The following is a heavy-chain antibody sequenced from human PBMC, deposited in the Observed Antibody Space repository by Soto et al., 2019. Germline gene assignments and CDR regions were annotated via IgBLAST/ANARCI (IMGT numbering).Heavy chain of an antibody. CDR2: ISSSSSTI. CDR3: ARDKDSSGWYNWFDP. CDR1: GFTFSSYS. V-gene: IGHV3-48*02. Sequence: GGSLRLSCAASGFTFSSYSMNWVRQAPGKGLEWVSYISSSSSTIYYADSVKGRFTISRDNAKNSLYLQMNSLRDEDTAVYYCARDKDSSGWYNWFDPWGQGTLVTVSS. J-gene: IGHJ5*02. D-gene: IGHD6-19*01.